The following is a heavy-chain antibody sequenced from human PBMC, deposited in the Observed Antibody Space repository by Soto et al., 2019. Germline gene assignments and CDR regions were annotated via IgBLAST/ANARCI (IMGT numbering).Heavy chain of an antibody. CDR3: ARWWSGSRQGFDP. CDR1: GGSISSGDYY. D-gene: IGHD3-3*01. CDR2: NYYSGST. Sequence: QVQLQESGPGLVKPSQTLSLTCTVSGGSISSGDYYWSWIRQHPGKGLEWIGYNYYSGSTYYNPSLNSRVTISVDTSNNQFSLKLSSVTAADTAVYYCARWWSGSRQGFDPWGQGTLVTVSS. V-gene: IGHV4-31*03. J-gene: IGHJ5*02.